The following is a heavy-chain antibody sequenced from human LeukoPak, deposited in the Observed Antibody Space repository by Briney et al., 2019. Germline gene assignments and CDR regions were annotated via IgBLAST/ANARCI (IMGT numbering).Heavy chain of an antibody. D-gene: IGHD2/OR15-2a*01. Sequence: SETLSLTCGVSGGSIRGTNWWSWVRQPPGQGLEWIGEISLSGQTNYSPSLNGRVTMSLDESRNQLSLNLTSVTAADTAIYYCSREIGAFCPFGYWGQGTLVIV. J-gene: IGHJ4*02. V-gene: IGHV4/OR15-8*02. CDR1: GGSIRGTNW. CDR3: SREIGAFCPFGY. CDR2: ISLSGQT.